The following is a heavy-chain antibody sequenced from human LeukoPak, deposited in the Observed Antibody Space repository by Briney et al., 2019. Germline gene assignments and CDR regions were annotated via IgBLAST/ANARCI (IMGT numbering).Heavy chain of an antibody. J-gene: IGHJ6*02. V-gene: IGHV1-69*04. CDR2: IIPILGIA. D-gene: IGHD3-22*01. CDR1: GGTFSSYA. CDR3: ARVDPGDTMNYYYYGMDV. Sequence: SVKVSCKASGGTFSSYAISWVRQAPGQGLEWMGRIIPILGIANYAQKFQGRVTITADKSTSTAYMELSSLRSEDTAVYYCARVDPGDTMNYYYYGMDVWGQGTTVTVSS.